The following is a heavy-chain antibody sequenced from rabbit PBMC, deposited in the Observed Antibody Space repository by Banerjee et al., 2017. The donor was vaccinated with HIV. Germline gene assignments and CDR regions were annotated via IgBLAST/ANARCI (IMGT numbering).Heavy chain of an antibody. CDR3: ASGYSDVYFSL. CDR1: KFDFSVYY. Sequence: QEQLVESGGGLVQPGGSLKLSCKASKFDFSVYYMSWVRQAPGKGLEWIGYIDPVFGVTVYASWAKGRFTISKTSSTTVTLQMTSLTAADTATYFCASGYSDVYFSLWGPGTLVTVS. J-gene: IGHJ4*01. V-gene: IGHV1S45*01. CDR2: IDPVFGVT. D-gene: IGHD1-1*01.